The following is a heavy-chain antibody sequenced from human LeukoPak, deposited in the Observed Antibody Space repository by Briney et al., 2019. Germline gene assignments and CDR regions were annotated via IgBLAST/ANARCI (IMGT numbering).Heavy chain of an antibody. CDR2: IYPGDSDT. CDR1: GYSFTSYW. D-gene: IGHD2-21*02. V-gene: IGHV5-51*01. CDR3: ASLAYCGGDCYSGGAFDI. Sequence: GESLKISCKGSGYSFTSYWIGWVRQMPGKGPEWMGIIYPGDSDTRYSPSFQGQVTISADKSISTAYLQWSSLKASDTAMYYCASLAYCGGDCYSGGAFDIWGQGTMVTVSS. J-gene: IGHJ3*02.